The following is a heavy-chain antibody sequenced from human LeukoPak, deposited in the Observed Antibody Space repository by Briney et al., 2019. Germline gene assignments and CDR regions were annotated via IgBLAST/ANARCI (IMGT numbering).Heavy chain of an antibody. CDR1: GFTFSDYY. V-gene: IGHV3-11*01. CDR3: ARDHRGVSDRGYGDYGDAFDI. J-gene: IGHJ3*02. Sequence: PGGSLRLSCAASGFTFSDYYMSWIRQAPGKGLEWVSYISSSGSTIYYADSVKGRFTISRDNAKNSLYLQMNSLRAEDTAVYYCARDHRGVSDRGYGDYGDAFDIWGQGTMVTVSS. D-gene: IGHD4-17*01. CDR2: ISSSGSTI.